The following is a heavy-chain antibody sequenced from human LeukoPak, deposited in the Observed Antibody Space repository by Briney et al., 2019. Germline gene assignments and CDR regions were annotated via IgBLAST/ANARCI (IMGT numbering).Heavy chain of an antibody. Sequence: HPGGSLRLSCAASGFTFRSYGMHWVRQAPGKGLEWVAFIRYDETNKYYADSVKGRFTISRDNSKNTLYLQMNGLRPEDTAVYYCSADCSSTSCHQYWGQGTLVTVSS. CDR3: SADCSSTSCHQY. CDR1: GFTFRSYG. J-gene: IGHJ4*02. CDR2: IRYDETNK. D-gene: IGHD2-2*01. V-gene: IGHV3-30*02.